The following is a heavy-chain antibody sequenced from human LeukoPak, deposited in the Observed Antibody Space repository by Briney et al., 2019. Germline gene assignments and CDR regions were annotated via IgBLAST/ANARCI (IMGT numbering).Heavy chain of an antibody. V-gene: IGHV4-39*07. Sequence: SETLSLTCTVSGGSISSSSYYWGWIRQPPGKGLEWIGNIYYSGSTYYNPSLKSRVTISVDTSKNQFSLKLSSVTAADTAVYYCARDNTMVRGVIVGPWFDPWGQGTLVTVSS. J-gene: IGHJ5*02. CDR1: GGSISSSSYY. CDR2: IYYSGST. D-gene: IGHD3-10*01. CDR3: ARDNTMVRGVIVGPWFDP.